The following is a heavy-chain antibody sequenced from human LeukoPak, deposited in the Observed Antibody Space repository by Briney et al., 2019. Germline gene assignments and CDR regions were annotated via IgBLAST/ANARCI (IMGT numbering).Heavy chain of an antibody. CDR2: INHSGST. CDR3: ASTPVVPAAMGIDY. Sequence: PSETLSLTCAVYGGSFSGYYWRWIRQPPGKGLEWIGEINHSGSTNYNPSLKSRVTISVDTSKNQFSLKLSSVTAADTAVYYCASTPVVPAAMGIDYWGQGTLVTVSS. J-gene: IGHJ4*02. CDR1: GGSFSGYY. V-gene: IGHV4-34*01. D-gene: IGHD2-2*01.